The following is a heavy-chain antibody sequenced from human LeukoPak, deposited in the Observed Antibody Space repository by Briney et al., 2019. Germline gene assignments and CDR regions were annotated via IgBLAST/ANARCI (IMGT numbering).Heavy chain of an antibody. CDR3: ARTGAGYYSYYMDV. V-gene: IGHV4-38-2*02. Sequence: SETLSLTCTVSGYSISSGYYWGWIRQPPGKGLEWIGTIYRSGSTYSNPSLRGRVTISVDTSKNQFSLKLSSVTAADTAVYYCARTGAGYYSYYMDVWSKGTTVTVSS. D-gene: IGHD1-26*01. CDR1: GYSISSGYY. CDR2: IYRSGST. J-gene: IGHJ6*03.